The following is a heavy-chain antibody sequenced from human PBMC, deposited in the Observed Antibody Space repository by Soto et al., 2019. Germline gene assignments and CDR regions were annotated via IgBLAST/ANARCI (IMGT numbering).Heavy chain of an antibody. Sequence: QVQLQQWGAGLLKPSETLSLTCAVYGGSFSGYYWSWIRQPPGKGLEWIGEINHSGSTNYNPSLKSRVTISVDTSKNQFSLKLSSVTAADTAVYYCARGGSKQWLVSYRYFDYWGQGTLVTVSS. D-gene: IGHD6-19*01. CDR1: GGSFSGYY. CDR2: INHSGST. CDR3: ARGGSKQWLVSYRYFDY. V-gene: IGHV4-34*01. J-gene: IGHJ4*02.